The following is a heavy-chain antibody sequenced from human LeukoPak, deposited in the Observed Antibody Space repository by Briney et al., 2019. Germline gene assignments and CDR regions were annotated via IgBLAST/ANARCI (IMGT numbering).Heavy chain of an antibody. CDR3: AREEEYYYGSGSSPY. V-gene: IGHV1-69*13. J-gene: IGHJ4*02. CDR1: GGTFSSYT. D-gene: IGHD3-10*01. Sequence: GASVKVSCKTSGGTFSSYTISWVRQAPGQGLEWMGGIIPIFGTPHYAQKFQDRVTITADASTSTAYMELSSLRSEDTAVYYCAREEEYYYGSGSSPYWGQGTLVTVSS. CDR2: IIPIFGTP.